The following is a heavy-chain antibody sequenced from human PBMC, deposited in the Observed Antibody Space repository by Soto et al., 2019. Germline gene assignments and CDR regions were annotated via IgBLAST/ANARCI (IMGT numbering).Heavy chain of an antibody. D-gene: IGHD4-17*01. V-gene: IGHV4-34*01. CDR2: INHSGST. CDR3: ATSTRSGYYFDY. Sequence: SETLSLTCAVYGGSFSGYYWTWIRQPPGTGLEWIGEINHSGSTNYNPSLKSRVTIFVDTSKNQFSLKLSSVTAADTAVYYCATSTRSGYYFDYWGQGTLVTVSS. J-gene: IGHJ4*02. CDR1: GGSFSGYY.